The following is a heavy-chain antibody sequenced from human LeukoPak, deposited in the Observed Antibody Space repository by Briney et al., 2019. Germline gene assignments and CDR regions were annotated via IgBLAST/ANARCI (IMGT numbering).Heavy chain of an antibody. CDR2: INPSGGST. V-gene: IGHV1-46*01. CDR1: GYTVTSYH. Sequence: GASVKVSCKASGYTVTSYHVHWVRQAPGQGLEWLGVINPSGGSTSYAQKFQDRVTMTRDTSTSTVYMQLSSLRSGDTAVYYCAKDRHGDYDYWGQGTLVTVSS. CDR3: AKDRHGDYDY. J-gene: IGHJ4*02. D-gene: IGHD4-17*01.